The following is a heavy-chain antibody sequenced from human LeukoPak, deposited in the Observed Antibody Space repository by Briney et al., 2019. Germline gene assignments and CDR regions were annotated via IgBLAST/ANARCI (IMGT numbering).Heavy chain of an antibody. Sequence: ASVKVSRKASGYTFTSYGISWVRQAPGQGLEWMGWISAYNGNTNYAQKLQGRVTMTTDTSTSTAYMELRSLRSDDTAVYYCARGKTDIVVVPAAEAPAADEDAFDIWGQGTMVTVSS. CDR2: ISAYNGNT. D-gene: IGHD2-2*01. V-gene: IGHV1-18*01. CDR3: ARGKTDIVVVPAAEAPAADEDAFDI. CDR1: GYTFTSYG. J-gene: IGHJ3*02.